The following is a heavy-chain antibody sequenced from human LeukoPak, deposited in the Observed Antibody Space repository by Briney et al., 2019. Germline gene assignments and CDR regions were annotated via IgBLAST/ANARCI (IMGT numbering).Heavy chain of an antibody. V-gene: IGHV3-30*02. Sequence: GGSLRLSCAASGFTFSSYAMHWVRQAPGKGLEWVAFIRYDGSNKYYADSVKGRFTISRDNSKNTLYLQMNSLRAEDTAVYYCARDRKMATIRYYFDYWGQGTLVTVPS. CDR2: IRYDGSNK. CDR3: ARDRKMATIRYYFDY. D-gene: IGHD5-24*01. CDR1: GFTFSSYA. J-gene: IGHJ4*02.